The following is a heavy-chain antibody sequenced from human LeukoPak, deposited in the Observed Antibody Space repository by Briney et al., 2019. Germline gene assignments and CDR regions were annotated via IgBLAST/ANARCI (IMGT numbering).Heavy chain of an antibody. CDR2: IYYSGST. CDR3: ARDRRAMAVAGHFDY. CDR1: GGSISSGDYY. V-gene: IGHV4-30-4*08. Sequence: SSETLSLTCTVSGGSISSGDYYWSWIRQPPGKGLEWIGYIYYSGSTYYNPSLKSRVTISVDTSKNQFSLKLSSVTAADTAVYYWARDRRAMAVAGHFDYWGQGTLVTVSS. D-gene: IGHD6-19*01. J-gene: IGHJ4*02.